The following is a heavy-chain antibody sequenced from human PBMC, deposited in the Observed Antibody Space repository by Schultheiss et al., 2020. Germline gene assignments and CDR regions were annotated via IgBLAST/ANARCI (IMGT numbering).Heavy chain of an antibody. CDR2: INPNSGGT. CDR1: GYTFTGYY. J-gene: IGHJ6*02. D-gene: IGHD3-10*01. Sequence: ASVKVSCKASGYTFTGYYMHWVRQAPGQGLEWMGWINPNSGGTNYAQKFQGRVTMTRDTSISTAYMELSSLRSEDTAVYYCARDSKPTGNYYGSGSYYFYYYYGMDVWGQGTTVTVSS. V-gene: IGHV1-2*02. CDR3: ARDSKPTGNYYGSGSYYFYYYYGMDV.